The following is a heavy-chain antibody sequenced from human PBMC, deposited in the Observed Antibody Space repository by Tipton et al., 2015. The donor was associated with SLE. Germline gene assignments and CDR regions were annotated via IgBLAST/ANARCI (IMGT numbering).Heavy chain of an antibody. CDR2: MSYRGTT. Sequence: GSLRLSCNVSGVSISSSSFYWGWIRQPPGKGLEWSGSMSYRGTTYYNPSLKSRVTISADTSKNQFSLRLSSVTAADTAVYYCARVFITGTSRGWVGIWGQGTMVTVSS. CDR1: GVSISSSSFY. D-gene: IGHD1-7*01. CDR3: ARVFITGTSRGWVGI. J-gene: IGHJ3*02. V-gene: IGHV4-39*07.